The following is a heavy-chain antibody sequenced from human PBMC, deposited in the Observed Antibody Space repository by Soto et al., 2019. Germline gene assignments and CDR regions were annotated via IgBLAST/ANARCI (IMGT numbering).Heavy chain of an antibody. CDR1: GASVSSYY. CDR2: IYYSGST. Sequence: QVQLQESGQGLGRLWEPLSLTSPVSGASVSSYYWSWIRQPQGKGLEWIGYIYYSGSTNYNPSLKSRVTISVDTSKNQFSLKLSSVTAADTAVYYCARSHDILTGFSSPHFDYWGQGTLVTVSS. CDR3: ARSHDILTGFSSPHFDY. J-gene: IGHJ4*02. D-gene: IGHD3-9*01. V-gene: IGHV4-59*02.